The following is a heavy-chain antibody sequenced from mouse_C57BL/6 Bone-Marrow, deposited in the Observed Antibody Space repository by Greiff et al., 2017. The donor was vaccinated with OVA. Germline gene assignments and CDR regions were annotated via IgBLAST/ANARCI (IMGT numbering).Heavy chain of an antibody. CDR2: IYPGDGDT. V-gene: IGHV1-80*01. D-gene: IGHD1-1*01. Sequence: QVHVKQSGAELVKPGASVKISCKASGYAFSSYWMNWVKQRPGKGLEWIGQIYPGDGDTNYNGKFKGKASLTADKSSSTAYMQVSSLTSEDSAVYFCARRDYGSSYEAYWGQGTLVTVSA. CDR1: GYAFSSYW. CDR3: ARRDYGSSYEAY. J-gene: IGHJ3*01.